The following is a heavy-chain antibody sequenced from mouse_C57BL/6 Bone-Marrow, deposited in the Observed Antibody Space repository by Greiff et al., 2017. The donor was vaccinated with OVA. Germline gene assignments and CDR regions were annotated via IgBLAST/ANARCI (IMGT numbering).Heavy chain of an antibody. CDR2: ISYSGST. Sequence: VQLKESGPGMVKPSQSLSLTCTVTGYSITSGYDWHWIRHFPGNKLEWMGYISYSGSTNYNPSLKSRISITHDTSKNHFFLKLNSVTTEDTATYYCARESSYDWYFDVWGTGTTVTVSS. CDR1: GYSITSGYD. J-gene: IGHJ1*03. D-gene: IGHD1-1*01. CDR3: ARESSYDWYFDV. V-gene: IGHV3-1*01.